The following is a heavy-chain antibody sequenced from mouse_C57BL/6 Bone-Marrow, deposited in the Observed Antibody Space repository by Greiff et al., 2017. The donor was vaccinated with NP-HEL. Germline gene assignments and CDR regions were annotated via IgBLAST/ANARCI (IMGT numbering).Heavy chain of an antibody. D-gene: IGHD2-4*01. Sequence: QVQLKQPGAELVKPGASVKLSCKASGYTFTSYWMHWVKQRPGRGLEWIGRIDPNSGGTKYNEKFKSKATLTVDKPSSTAYMQLSSLTSEDSAVYYCARSRDYDEGDFDYWGQGTTLTVSS. CDR1: GYTFTSYW. J-gene: IGHJ2*01. CDR3: ARSRDYDEGDFDY. CDR2: IDPNSGGT. V-gene: IGHV1-72*01.